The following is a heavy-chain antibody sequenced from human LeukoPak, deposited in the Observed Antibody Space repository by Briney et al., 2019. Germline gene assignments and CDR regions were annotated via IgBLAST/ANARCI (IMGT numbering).Heavy chain of an antibody. CDR1: GFTVSSNY. V-gene: IGHV3-53*04. J-gene: IGHJ4*02. CDR3: ARDYSGAFDY. CDR2: IYSGGST. Sequence: PGGSLGLSCAASGFTVSSNYMSWVRQAPGKGLEWVSVIYSGGSTYYADSVKGRFTISRHNSKNTLYLQMNSLRAEDTAVYYCARDYSGAFDYWGQGTLVTFSS. D-gene: IGHD2-15*01.